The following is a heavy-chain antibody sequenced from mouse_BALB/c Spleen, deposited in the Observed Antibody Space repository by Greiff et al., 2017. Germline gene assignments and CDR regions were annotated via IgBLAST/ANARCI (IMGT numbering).Heavy chain of an antibody. Sequence: EVQLVESGAELVKPGASVKLSCTASGFNIKDTYMHWVKQRPEQGLEWIGRIDPANGNTKYDPKFQGKATITADTSSNTAYLQLSSLTSEDTAVYYCARDTTVVAAYWGQGTTLTVSS. V-gene: IGHV14-3*02. D-gene: IGHD1-1*01. CDR3: ARDTTVVAAY. CDR1: GFNIKDTY. J-gene: IGHJ2*01. CDR2: IDPANGNT.